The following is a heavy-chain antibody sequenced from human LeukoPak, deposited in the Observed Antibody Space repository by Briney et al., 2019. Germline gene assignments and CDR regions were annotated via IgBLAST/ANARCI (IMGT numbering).Heavy chain of an antibody. CDR3: ARENYDFWSGYYTMYYGMDV. CDR2: IYTSGST. V-gene: IGHV4-4*07. Sequence: SPETLSLTCTVSGGSISSYYWSWIRQPAGKGLEWIGRIYTSGSTNYNPSLKSRVTMSVDTSKNQFSLKLSSVTAADTAVYYCARENYDFWSGYYTMYYGMDVWGQGTTVTVSS. CDR1: GGSISSYY. D-gene: IGHD3-3*01. J-gene: IGHJ6*02.